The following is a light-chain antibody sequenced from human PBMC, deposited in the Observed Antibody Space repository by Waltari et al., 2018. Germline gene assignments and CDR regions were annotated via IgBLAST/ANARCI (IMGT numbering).Light chain of an antibody. CDR3: QQYFITPFT. CDR1: QSIMYSSNNKNF. Sequence: DIVMSQSPDSLAVSLGERATINCRSSQSIMYSSNNKNFLAWDQQKPGQSPKLLIYGASTRQSGVPDRFTGSWSGTDFTLTITSVQPEDVAIYYCQQYFITPFTFGPGTKVEIK. CDR2: GAS. V-gene: IGKV4-1*01. J-gene: IGKJ3*01.